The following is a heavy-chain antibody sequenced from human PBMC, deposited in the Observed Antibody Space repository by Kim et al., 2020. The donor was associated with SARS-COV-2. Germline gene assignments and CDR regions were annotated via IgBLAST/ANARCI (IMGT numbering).Heavy chain of an antibody. CDR1: GGSISSYY. CDR2: IYYSGTT. CDR3: ARALAAADTGYYYYYYGMDL. J-gene: IGHJ6*02. D-gene: IGHD6-13*01. Sequence: SGTLSLTCTVSGGSISSYYWSWIRQPPGKGLEWIGYIYYSGTTNYNPSLKSRVTISVDTSKNQFSLKLSYVTAADTAVYYCARALAAADTGYYYYYYGMDLWGQGTTVTVSS. V-gene: IGHV4-59*13.